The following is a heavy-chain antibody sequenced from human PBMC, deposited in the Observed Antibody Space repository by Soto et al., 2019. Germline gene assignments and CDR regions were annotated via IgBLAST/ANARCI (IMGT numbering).Heavy chain of an antibody. V-gene: IGHV3-30*18. CDR1: GFTFSSYG. CDR3: AKDRTTEWLAPPSGMDV. D-gene: IGHD6-19*01. J-gene: IGHJ6*02. CDR2: ISYDGSNK. Sequence: GGSLRLSCAASGFTFSSYGMHWVRQAPGKGLEWVAVISYDGSNKYYADSVKGRFTISRDNSKNTLYLQMNSPRAEDTAVYYCAKDRTTEWLAPPSGMDVWGQGTTVTVSS.